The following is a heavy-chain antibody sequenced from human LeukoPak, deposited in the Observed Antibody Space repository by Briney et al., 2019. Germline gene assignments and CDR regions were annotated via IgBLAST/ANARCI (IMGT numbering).Heavy chain of an antibody. D-gene: IGHD4-23*01. V-gene: IGHV3-53*01. CDR1: GLTVTSIC. CDR2: IYSGGDT. Sequence: PGGSLRLSCAASGLTVTSICTSWVRHAPGEGLGWVSFIYSGGDTYYADSVKGRFTISRDNSTNTAPLRRNSLRAEATAMYYCAGRAGGYSHPYDYWGQGTLVTVSS. J-gene: IGHJ4*02. CDR3: AGRAGGYSHPYDY.